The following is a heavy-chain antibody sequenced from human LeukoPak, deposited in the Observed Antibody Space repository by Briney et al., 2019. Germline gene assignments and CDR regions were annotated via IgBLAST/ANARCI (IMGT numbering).Heavy chain of an antibody. V-gene: IGHV4-59*01. CDR1: GGSISSYY. J-gene: IGHJ5*02. CDR2: IYYSGST. Sequence: SQTLSLTCTVSGGSISSYYWSWIRQPPGKGLEWIGYIYYSGSTNYNPSLKSRVTISVDTSKNQFSLKLSSVTAADTAVYYCASSGWYGNWFDPWGQGTLVTVSS. D-gene: IGHD6-19*01. CDR3: ASSGWYGNWFDP.